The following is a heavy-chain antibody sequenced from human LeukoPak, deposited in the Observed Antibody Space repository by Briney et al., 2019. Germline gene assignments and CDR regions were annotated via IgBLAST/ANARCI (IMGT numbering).Heavy chain of an antibody. D-gene: IGHD2-15*01. CDR1: GDSIRSSDYY. CDR2: ISDGGST. V-gene: IGHV4-39*01. Sequence: SETLSLTCTVSGDSIRSSDYYWGCIRQSPGKGLEWIGTISDGGSTYYNPSLKSRLTISVDTSKNQFSLKLSSVTAADTAVYYCARLAYSSWFDPWGQGTLVTVSS. CDR3: ARLAYSSWFDP. J-gene: IGHJ5*02.